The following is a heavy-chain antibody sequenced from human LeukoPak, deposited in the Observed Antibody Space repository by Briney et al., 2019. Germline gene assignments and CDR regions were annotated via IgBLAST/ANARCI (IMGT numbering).Heavy chain of an antibody. CDR1: GFVYDNYV. CDR2: INWSGGMI. V-gene: IGHV3-20*04. D-gene: IGHD4/OR15-4a*01. CDR3: ARGEILRGAGKDPPYYMDV. J-gene: IGHJ6*03. Sequence: GGSLRLSCEASGFVYDNYVMTWVRQVPGKGLEWVCGINWSGGMIVYADSVKGRFTISRDNAKNSLYLQMNSLRVEDTALYYCARGEILRGAGKDPPYYMDVWGKAITVIVSS.